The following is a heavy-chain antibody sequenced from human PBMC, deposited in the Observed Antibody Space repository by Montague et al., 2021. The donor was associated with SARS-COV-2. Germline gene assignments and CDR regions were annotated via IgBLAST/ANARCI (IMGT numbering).Heavy chain of an antibody. Sequence: PALVKPTQTLTLTCTFSGFSLSTRTEGVGWIRQPPGKALEWLASIYWDDDRRYSPSLKTRLTITKDTSKSQVVLRMTNVDPVDTATYYCAHSPIERGFWGQGTLVTVSS. D-gene: IGHD5-24*01. J-gene: IGHJ4*02. CDR2: IYWDDDR. V-gene: IGHV2-5*02. CDR1: GFSLSTRTEG. CDR3: AHSPIERGF.